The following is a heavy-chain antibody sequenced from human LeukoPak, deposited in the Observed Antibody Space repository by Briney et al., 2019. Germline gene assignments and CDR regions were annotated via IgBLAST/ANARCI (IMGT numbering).Heavy chain of an antibody. J-gene: IGHJ3*02. CDR3: ARDGSGSFTGAFDI. V-gene: IGHV4-59*01. Sequence: SETLSLTCTVSGGSISSYYWSWIRQPPGKGLEWIGYIYYSGSTNYNPSLRSRVTISVDTSKNQFSLKLSPVTAADTAVYYCARDGSGSFTGAFDIWGQGTMVTVSS. CDR1: GGSISSYY. CDR2: IYYSGST. D-gene: IGHD1-26*01.